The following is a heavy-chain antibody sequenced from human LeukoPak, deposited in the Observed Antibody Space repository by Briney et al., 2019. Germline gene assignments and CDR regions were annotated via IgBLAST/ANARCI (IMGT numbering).Heavy chain of an antibody. CDR1: GYTFTAYY. D-gene: IGHD6-6*01. J-gene: IGHJ3*02. V-gene: IGHV1-2*02. Sequence: ASVKVSCKASGYTFTAYYMHWVRQAPGQGLESMGWINPNSGGSNYAQKFQGRVTMTRDTSITTAYMELTRLTSDDTAMYYCARNLEYSSSSGAFDTWGQGTMVTVSS. CDR2: INPNSGGS. CDR3: ARNLEYSSSSGAFDT.